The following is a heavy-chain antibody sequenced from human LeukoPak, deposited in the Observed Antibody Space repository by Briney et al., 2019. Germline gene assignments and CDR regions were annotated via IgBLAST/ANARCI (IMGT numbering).Heavy chain of an antibody. Sequence: SETLSLTCAVYGGSFSGYYWSWIRQPPGKGPEWIGEINHSGSTNYNPSLKSRVTISVETSKNQFSLKLSSVTAADTAVYYCARERKSSLWFGELSTWGQGTLVTVSS. CDR2: INHSGST. CDR1: GGSFSGYY. V-gene: IGHV4-34*01. J-gene: IGHJ5*02. D-gene: IGHD3-10*01. CDR3: ARERKSSLWFGELST.